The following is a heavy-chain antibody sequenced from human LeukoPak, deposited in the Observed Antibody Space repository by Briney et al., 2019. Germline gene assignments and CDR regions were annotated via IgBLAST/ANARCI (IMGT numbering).Heavy chain of an antibody. CDR3: AKGIYSSGWSHFDY. D-gene: IGHD6-19*01. CDR1: GFTFSNSA. Sequence: GGSLRLSCADSGFTFSNSAMSWVRQPPGKGLEWVATLGSGITTYYADSVKGRFTISRDNSKNKLYLQMNPLRAEDSAFYYCAKGIYSSGWSHFDYWGHGTLVTVSS. V-gene: IGHV3-23*01. CDR2: LGSGITT. J-gene: IGHJ4*01.